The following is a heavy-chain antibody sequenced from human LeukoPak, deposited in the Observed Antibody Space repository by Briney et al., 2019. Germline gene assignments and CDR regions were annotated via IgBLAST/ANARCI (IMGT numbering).Heavy chain of an antibody. CDR1: GGSINSDNYY. V-gene: IGHV4-39*01. CDR3: ARLPRQRLVFDY. CDR2: IYYSGGT. J-gene: IGHJ4*02. Sequence: SETLSLTCSVSGGSINSDNYYWGWIRQSPGKVLEWIGNIYYSGGTYYNPSLKSRVTISVDTSKNQFSLKLSSVTAADTAVFYCARLPRQRLVFDYWGQGTLVTVSS. D-gene: IGHD6-13*01.